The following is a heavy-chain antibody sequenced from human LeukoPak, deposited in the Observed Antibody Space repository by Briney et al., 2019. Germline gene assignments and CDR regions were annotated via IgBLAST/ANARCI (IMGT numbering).Heavy chain of an antibody. D-gene: IGHD5-18*01. CDR3: ARRREKGYSYGYALDY. V-gene: IGHV3-48*03. CDR1: GFTFSSYR. Sequence: GGSLRLSCAASGFTFSSYRMSWVRQAPGKGLEWVSYISSSGSTIYYADSVKGRFTISRDNAKNSLYLQMNSLRAEDTAVCYCARRREKGYSYGYALDYWGQGTLVTVSS. CDR2: ISSSGSTI. J-gene: IGHJ4*02.